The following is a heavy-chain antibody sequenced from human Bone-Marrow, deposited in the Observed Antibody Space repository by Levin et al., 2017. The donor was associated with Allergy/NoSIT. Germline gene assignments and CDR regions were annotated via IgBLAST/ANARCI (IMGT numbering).Heavy chain of an antibody. D-gene: IGHD3-3*01. CDR2: IFSNDEK. CDR1: GFSLSNARMG. Sequence: SGPTLVKPTETLTLTCTVSGFSLSNARMGVSWIRQPPGKALEWLAHIFSNDEKSYSTSLKSRLTISKDTSKSQVVLTMTNMDPVDTATYYCARISKRITIFGVVIGHLQYYYYGMDVWGQGTTVTVSS. J-gene: IGHJ6*02. CDR3: ARISKRITIFGVVIGHLQYYYYGMDV. V-gene: IGHV2-26*01.